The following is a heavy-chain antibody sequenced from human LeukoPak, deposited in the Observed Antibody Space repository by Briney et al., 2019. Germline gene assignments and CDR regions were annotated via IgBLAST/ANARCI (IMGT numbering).Heavy chain of an antibody. CDR2: INSYGSST. J-gene: IGHJ4*02. CDR3: ARSYYYDSSGYELDY. V-gene: IGHV3-74*01. D-gene: IGHD3-22*01. Sequence: GGPLRLSCAASGFTFSSYWMCWVRQAPGKGLVWVSRINSYGSSTSYADSVKGRFTISRDNAKNTPYLQMNSLRAEDTAVYYCARSYYYDSSGYELDYWGQGTLVTVSS. CDR1: GFTFSSYW.